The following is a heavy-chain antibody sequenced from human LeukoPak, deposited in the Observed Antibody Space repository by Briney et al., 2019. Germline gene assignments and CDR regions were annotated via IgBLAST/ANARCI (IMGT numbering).Heavy chain of an antibody. CDR1: GFTFSSYG. CDR3: AKDRGG. J-gene: IGHJ4*02. D-gene: IGHD3-16*01. V-gene: IGHV3-30*18. Sequence: GGSLRLSCAASGFTFSSYGMHWVRQAPGKGLEWVAVLSYDGNNKYYADSVKGRFTISRDNSKNMLYLQMNSLRAEDTAVYYCAKDRGGWGQGTLVTVSS. CDR2: LSYDGNNK.